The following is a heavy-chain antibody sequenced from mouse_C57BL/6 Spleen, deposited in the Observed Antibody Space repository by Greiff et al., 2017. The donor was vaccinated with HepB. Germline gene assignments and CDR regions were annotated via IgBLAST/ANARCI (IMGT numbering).Heavy chain of an antibody. V-gene: IGHV1-62-2*01. CDR2: FYPGSGSI. D-gene: IGHD2-3*01. CDR1: GYTFTEYT. Sequence: VQLQQSGAELVKPGASVKLSCKASGYTFTEYTIHWVKQRSGQGLEWIGWFYPGSGSIKYNEKFKDKATLTADKSSSTVYMELSRLTTEDSAVYFCARHEEGTYDGYLYAMDYWGQGTSVTVSS. J-gene: IGHJ4*01. CDR3: ARHEEGTYDGYLYAMDY.